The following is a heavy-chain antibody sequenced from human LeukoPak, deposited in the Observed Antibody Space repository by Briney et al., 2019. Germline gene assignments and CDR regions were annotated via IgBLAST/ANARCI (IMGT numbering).Heavy chain of an antibody. D-gene: IGHD1-14*01. J-gene: IGHJ5*02. CDR1: GYTFTSYY. CDR3: ARGVTTKTIWFDP. Sequence: ASVKVSCKASGYTFTSYYMHWVRQAPGQGLEWMGIINLSGGSTSYAQKFQGRVTMTRDMSTSTVYMELSSLRSEDTAVYYCARGVTTKTIWFDPWGQETLVTVSS. V-gene: IGHV1-46*01. CDR2: INLSGGST.